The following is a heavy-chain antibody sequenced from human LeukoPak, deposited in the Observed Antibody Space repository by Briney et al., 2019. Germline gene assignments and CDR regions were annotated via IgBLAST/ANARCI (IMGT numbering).Heavy chain of an antibody. CDR2: ISSSSSYT. Sequence: GGSLRLSCAASGFTFSDYYMSWIRQAPGKGLEWVSYISSSSSYTNYADSVKGRFTISRDNAKNSLYQQMNSLRAEDTAVYYCARDQITYYYGSGSYRNYADYWGQGTLVTVSS. CDR1: GFTFSDYY. J-gene: IGHJ4*02. V-gene: IGHV3-11*05. CDR3: ARDQITYYYGSGSYRNYADY. D-gene: IGHD3-10*01.